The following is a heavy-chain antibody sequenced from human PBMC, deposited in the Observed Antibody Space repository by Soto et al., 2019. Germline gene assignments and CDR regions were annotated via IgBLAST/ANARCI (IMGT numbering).Heavy chain of an antibody. CDR3: ARHPDYYDSSGYYWSYDY. D-gene: IGHD3-22*01. V-gene: IGHV4-39*01. J-gene: IGHJ4*02. Sequence: SETLSLTCTVSGGSISSSSYYWGWIRQPPGKGLEWIGSIYYSGSTYYNPSLKSRVTISVDTSKNQFSLKLSSVTAADTAVYYCARHPDYYDSSGYYWSYDYWDQGTLVTVSS. CDR2: IYYSGST. CDR1: GGSISSSSYY.